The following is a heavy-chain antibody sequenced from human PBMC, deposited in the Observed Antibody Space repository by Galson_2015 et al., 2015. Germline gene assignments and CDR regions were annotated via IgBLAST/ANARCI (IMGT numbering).Heavy chain of an antibody. Sequence: SLRLSCAGSGFTFSSFALHWVRQAPGKGLEWVAAISHDGSNKDYVDSVKGRFTISRDNSKNTLYLQMNSLTTEDTAVYYCARDWGGLSSGDTYFDYWGQGTLVTVSS. CDR1: GFTFSSFA. D-gene: IGHD6-25*01. J-gene: IGHJ4*02. CDR3: ARDWGGLSSGDTYFDY. V-gene: IGHV3-30-3*01. CDR2: ISHDGSNK.